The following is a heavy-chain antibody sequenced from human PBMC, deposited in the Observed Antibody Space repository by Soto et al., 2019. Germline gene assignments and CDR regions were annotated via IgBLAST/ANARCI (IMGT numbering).Heavy chain of an antibody. CDR1: GFNFKKFA. J-gene: IGHJ4*02. Sequence: GGSLRLSCVASGFNFKKFAMSWVLQAPWEGLEWVSGISCCGGSTSYADSVKGRFSIARDDSTNTLSLQMNNLRVEDTAQYYCAKADGEQWLLPHLDKWGQGTLVTVSS. V-gene: IGHV3-23*01. CDR3: AKADGEQWLLPHLDK. D-gene: IGHD6-19*01. CDR2: ISCCGGST.